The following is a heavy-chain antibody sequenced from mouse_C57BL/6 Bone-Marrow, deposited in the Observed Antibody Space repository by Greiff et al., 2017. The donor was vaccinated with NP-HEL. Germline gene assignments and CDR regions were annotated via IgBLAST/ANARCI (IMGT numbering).Heavy chain of an antibody. CDR2: IRSKSNNYAT. J-gene: IGHJ1*03. Sequence: EVKLMESGGGLVQPKGSLKLSCAASGFSFNTYAMNWVRQAPGKGLEWVARIRSKSNNYATYYADSVKDRFTISRDDSESMLYLQMNNLKTEDTAMYYCVSRWLLREGWYFDVWGTGTTVTVSS. V-gene: IGHV10-1*01. CDR1: GFSFNTYA. CDR3: VSRWLLREGWYFDV. D-gene: IGHD2-3*01.